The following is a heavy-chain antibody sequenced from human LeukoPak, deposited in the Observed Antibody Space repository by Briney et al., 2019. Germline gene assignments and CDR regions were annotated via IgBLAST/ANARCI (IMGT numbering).Heavy chain of an antibody. J-gene: IGHJ4*02. CDR3: EKDIGNHFLTVYPDY. V-gene: IGHV3-9*01. Sequence: GGSLRLFCAASGFTFDDYAMHWVRQAPGKGLEWVSGISWNSGSIGYADSVKGRFTISRDNAKNSLYLQMNSLRAEDTALYYCEKDIGNHFLTVYPDYGGRGPLVPVSS. CDR1: GFTFDDYA. D-gene: IGHD3-9*01. CDR2: ISWNSGSI.